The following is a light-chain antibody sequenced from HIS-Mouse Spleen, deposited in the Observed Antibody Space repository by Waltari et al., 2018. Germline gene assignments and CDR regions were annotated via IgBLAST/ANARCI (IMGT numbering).Light chain of an antibody. V-gene: IGKV3-15*01. Sequence: EIVMTQSPATLSVSPGERATLPCRASQRVSSNLAWYQQKPGQAPRLLIYGASNRATGIPARFSGSGSGTEFTLTISSLQSEDFAVYYCQQYNNWPTWTFGQGTKVEIK. J-gene: IGKJ1*01. CDR3: QQYNNWPTWT. CDR1: QRVSSN. CDR2: GAS.